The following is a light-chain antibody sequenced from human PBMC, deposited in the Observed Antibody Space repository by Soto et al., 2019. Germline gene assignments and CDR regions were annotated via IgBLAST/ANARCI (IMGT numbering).Light chain of an antibody. J-gene: IGKJ5*01. V-gene: IGKV3-15*01. CDR3: QQYNNWPLT. Sequence: EIVLTQSPATLSLSPGERATLSCRASQSVSSYLAWYQQKPGQAPRLLIHGASTRATGIPARFSGSGSGTEFTLTISSLQSEDFAVYYCQQYNNWPLTFGQGTRLEIK. CDR1: QSVSSY. CDR2: GAS.